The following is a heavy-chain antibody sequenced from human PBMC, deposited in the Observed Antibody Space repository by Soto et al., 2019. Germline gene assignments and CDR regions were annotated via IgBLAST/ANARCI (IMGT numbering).Heavy chain of an antibody. CDR1: GFTFSSYG. CDR2: ISYDGSNK. V-gene: IGHV3-30*18. Sequence: GGSLRLSCAASGFTFSSYGMHWVRQAPGKGLEWVAVISYDGSNKYYADSVKGRFTISRDNSKNTLYLQMNSLRAEDTAVYYCAKDWKYSSGWYEFELADYWGQGTLVTVSS. J-gene: IGHJ4*02. D-gene: IGHD6-19*01. CDR3: AKDWKYSSGWYEFELADY.